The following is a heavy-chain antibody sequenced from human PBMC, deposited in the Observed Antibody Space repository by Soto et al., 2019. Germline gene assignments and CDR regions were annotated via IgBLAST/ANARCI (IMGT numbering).Heavy chain of an antibody. CDR2: INHSGST. D-gene: IGHD2-2*01. V-gene: IGHV4-34*01. CDR3: ARGRPPPGYCSSNSCYDVPPFDP. CDR1: GGSFSGYY. Sequence: SETLSLTCAVYGGSFSGYYWTWIRQPPGKGLEWIGEINHSGSTKYNPSLKSRVTISVDTSKKQFSLKVSSVTAADTAVYYCARGRPPPGYCSSNSCYDVPPFDPWGQGTLVTSPQ. J-gene: IGHJ5*02.